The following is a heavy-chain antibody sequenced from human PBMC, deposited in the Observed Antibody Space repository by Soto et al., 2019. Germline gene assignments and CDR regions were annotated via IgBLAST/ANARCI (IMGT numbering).Heavy chain of an antibody. V-gene: IGHV4-39*01. Sequence: QLQLQESGPGLVKPSETLSLTCTVSGGSISSSSYYWGWIRQPPGKGLEWIGSIYYSGSTYYNPSLKSRVTISVDTSKNQFSLKLSSVTAADTAVYYCAGNYDILTGYQDKIPSNDYWGQGTLVTVSS. J-gene: IGHJ4*02. CDR1: GGSISSSSYY. CDR2: IYYSGST. CDR3: AGNYDILTGYQDKIPSNDY. D-gene: IGHD3-9*01.